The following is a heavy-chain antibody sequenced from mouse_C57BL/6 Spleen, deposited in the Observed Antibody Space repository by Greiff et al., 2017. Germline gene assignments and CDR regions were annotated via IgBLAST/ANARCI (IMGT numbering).Heavy chain of an antibody. CDR1: GYTFTDYY. CDR3: ARRGVYGNSYFDV. V-gene: IGHV1-76*01. J-gene: IGHJ1*03. Sequence: VQLQQSGAELVRPGASVKLSCKASGYTFTDYYINWVKQRPGQGLEWIARIYPGSGNTYYNEKFKGKATLTAEKSSSTAYMQLSSLTSEDSAVYFCARRGVYGNSYFDVWGTGTTVTVSS. D-gene: IGHD2-1*01. CDR2: IYPGSGNT.